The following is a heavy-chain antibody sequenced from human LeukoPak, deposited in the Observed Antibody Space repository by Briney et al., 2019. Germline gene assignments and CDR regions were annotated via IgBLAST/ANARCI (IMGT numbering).Heavy chain of an antibody. CDR3: AKGRPSCTTSNCYGTDV. Sequence: PGGSLRLSCAASGFTFSNYRMSWIRQAPGKGLEWVSAISGSGVSTYYADSVKGRFTISRDNSKSTVSLQMNSLRADDTAIYYCAKGRPSCTTSNCYGTDVWGQGTTVTVSS. D-gene: IGHD2-8*01. CDR1: GFTFSNYR. CDR2: ISGSGVST. V-gene: IGHV3-23*01. J-gene: IGHJ6*02.